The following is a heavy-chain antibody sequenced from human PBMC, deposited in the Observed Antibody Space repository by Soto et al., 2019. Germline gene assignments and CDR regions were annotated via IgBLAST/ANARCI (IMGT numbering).Heavy chain of an antibody. Sequence: GGSLRLSCAASGFTFSSYAMSWVRQAPGKGLEWVSAISGSGGSTYYADSVKGRFTISRDNSKNTLYLQMNSLRAEDTAVYYCAKDSYSNMIVIRFDYWGHGTLVTVSS. V-gene: IGHV3-23*01. CDR3: AKDSYSNMIVIRFDY. D-gene: IGHD3-22*01. J-gene: IGHJ4*01. CDR2: ISGSGGST. CDR1: GFTFSSYA.